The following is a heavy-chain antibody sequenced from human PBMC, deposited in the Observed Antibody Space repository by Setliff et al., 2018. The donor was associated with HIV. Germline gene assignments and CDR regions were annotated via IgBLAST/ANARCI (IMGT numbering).Heavy chain of an antibody. Sequence: SSETLSLTCAVSGYSISSGHYWGWIRQSPGKGLEWLGEINHSGRARYNPSLKSRVTILVDTSKNQFSLRLSSVTAADTAVYYCARGAPYCNHGVCHLFDYWGHGNRVTVSS. CDR1: GYSISSGHY. V-gene: IGHV4-38-2*01. CDR3: ARGAPYCNHGVCHLFDY. CDR2: INHSGRA. D-gene: IGHD2-8*01. J-gene: IGHJ4*01.